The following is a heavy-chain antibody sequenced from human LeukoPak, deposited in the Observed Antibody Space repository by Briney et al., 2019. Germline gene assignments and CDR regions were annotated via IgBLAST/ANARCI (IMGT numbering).Heavy chain of an antibody. V-gene: IGHV4-30-4*01. J-gene: IGHJ6*02. CDR3: ARVSQGTVTSYYYYGMDV. D-gene: IGHD4-17*01. CDR1: GGSISSGDYY. Sequence: PPETLSLTCTVSGGSISSGDYYWSWIRQPPGKGLEWIGYIYYSGSTYYNPSLKSRVTISVDTSKNQFSLKLSSVTAADTAVYYCARVSQGTVTSYYYYGMDVWGQGTTVTVSS. CDR2: IYYSGST.